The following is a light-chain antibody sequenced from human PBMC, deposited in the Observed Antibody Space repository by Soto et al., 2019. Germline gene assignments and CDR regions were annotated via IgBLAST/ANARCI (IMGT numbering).Light chain of an antibody. V-gene: IGKV1-17*01. CDR3: LHHHSYPPV. CDR1: QPITND. J-gene: IGKJ2*01. Sequence: DIQMNQSPSSLSASVGDTVTITCRASQPITNDCACYQQKTVRAPKCRILLSSRLQTVVPSRFSDIVSGTEFTIKIRSLQPEDFATYYCLHHHSYPPVFGHGTKVEIK. CDR2: LSS.